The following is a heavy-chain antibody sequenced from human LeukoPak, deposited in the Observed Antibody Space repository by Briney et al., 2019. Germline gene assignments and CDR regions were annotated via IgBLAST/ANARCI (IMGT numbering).Heavy chain of an antibody. V-gene: IGHV3-30-3*01. CDR2: ISYDGSNK. CDR1: GFTFSGYA. D-gene: IGHD4-17*01. Sequence: GGCLRLSCAASGFTFSGYAMHWVRQAPGKGLEWVAVISYDGSNKYYADSVKGRFTISRENSKNTLYLQMNSLRAEDTAVYYCARWTVAGHYWGQGTLVTVSS. J-gene: IGHJ4*02. CDR3: ARWTVAGHY.